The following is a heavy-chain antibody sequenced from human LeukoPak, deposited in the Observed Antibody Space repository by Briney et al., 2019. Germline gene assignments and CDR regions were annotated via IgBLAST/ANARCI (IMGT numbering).Heavy chain of an antibody. D-gene: IGHD2-21*02. Sequence: GGSLRLSCAASGFTFSIYAMIWVRQAPGQGLEWVSAISGMIGTSYYADAVKGRVTISRDNSKNTLDLQMNSLRAEDTALYYCARGLTANSFTDYWGQGTLVTVSS. CDR1: GFTFSIYA. CDR3: ARGLTANSFTDY. V-gene: IGHV3-23*01. CDR2: ISGMIGTS. J-gene: IGHJ4*02.